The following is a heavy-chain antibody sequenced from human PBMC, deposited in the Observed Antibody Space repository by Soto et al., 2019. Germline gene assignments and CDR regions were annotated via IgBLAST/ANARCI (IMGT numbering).Heavy chain of an antibody. D-gene: IGHD5-18*01. CDR2: TYYRSKWYN. CDR3: ARNSFINRGYCYDYRDVV. CDR1: GDSVSSNSAA. V-gene: IGHV6-1*01. J-gene: IGHJ6*02. Sequence: SQTLSLTCAISGDSVSSNSAAWNWIRQSPSRGLEWLGRTYYRSKWYNDYAVSVKSRITINPDTSKNQFSLQLNSVTPEDTAVYYCARNSFINRGYCYDYRDVVCCQGSPVT.